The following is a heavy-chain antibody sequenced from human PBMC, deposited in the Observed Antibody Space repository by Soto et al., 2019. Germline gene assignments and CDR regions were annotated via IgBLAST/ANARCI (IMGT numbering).Heavy chain of an antibody. CDR3: ARGPSRVGLADY. J-gene: IGHJ4*02. V-gene: IGHV4-34*01. CDR1: GGSFSGYY. CDR2: INHSGST. D-gene: IGHD4-17*01. Sequence: TLSLTCAVYGGSFSGYYWSWIRQPPGKGLEWIGEINHSGSTNYNPSLKSRVTISVDTSKNQFSLKLSSVTAADTAVYYCARGPSRVGLADYWGQGTLVTVSS.